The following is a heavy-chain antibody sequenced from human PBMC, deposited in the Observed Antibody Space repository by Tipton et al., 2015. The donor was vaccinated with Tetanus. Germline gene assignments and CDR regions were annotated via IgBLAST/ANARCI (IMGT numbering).Heavy chain of an antibody. V-gene: IGHV4-31*03. D-gene: IGHD3-3*01. CDR3: ARVNYDFPKKGPFDS. Sequence: TLSLTCTVSGGSISSDGAYWSWIRQHPGEGLEWIGYISNSGSTYYNPSLKSRITISQDTSKNQFSLKLTSVTAADTAVYYCARVNYDFPKKGPFDSWGQGTLVIVSS. CDR1: GGSISSDGAY. J-gene: IGHJ4*02. CDR2: ISNSGST.